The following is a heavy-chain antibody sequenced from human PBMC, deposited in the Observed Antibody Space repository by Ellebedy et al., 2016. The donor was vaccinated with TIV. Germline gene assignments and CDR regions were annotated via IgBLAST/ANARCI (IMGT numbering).Heavy chain of an antibody. CDR3: ARGQYRSSSGRDWFDP. CDR2: IWYDGSNK. Sequence: GESLKISCAASGFTFSSYGMHWVRQAPGKGLEWVAVIWYDGSNKYYADSVKGRFTISRDDSENTLYVQMNSRRAEDTAVYYCARGQYRSSSGRDWFDPWGQGTLVIVSS. J-gene: IGHJ5*02. CDR1: GFTFSSYG. D-gene: IGHD6-6*01. V-gene: IGHV3-33*01.